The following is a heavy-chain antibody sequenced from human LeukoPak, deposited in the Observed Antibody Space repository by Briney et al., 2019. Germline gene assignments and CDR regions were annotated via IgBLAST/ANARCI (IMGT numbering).Heavy chain of an antibody. CDR2: ISGSGGST. V-gene: IGHV3-23*01. Sequence: QPGGPLTLSCAASGFTFSSYGMRWVRQAPGKGLEWVSAISGSGGSTYYADSVKGRFTISRDNSKNTLYLQMNSLRAEDTAVYYCAKVTALVKGFDYWSQGTLVTVSS. CDR1: GFTFSSYG. D-gene: IGHD6-13*01. CDR3: AKVTALVKGFDY. J-gene: IGHJ4*02.